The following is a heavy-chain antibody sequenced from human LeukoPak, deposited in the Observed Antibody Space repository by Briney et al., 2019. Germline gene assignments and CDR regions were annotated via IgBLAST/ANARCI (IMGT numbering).Heavy chain of an antibody. CDR1: GGSISSSGYY. J-gene: IGHJ3*02. CDR2: IYYSGST. CDR3: ARAKLGDDAFDI. Sequence: SETLSLTCAVSGGSISSSGYYWGWIRQPPGKGLEWIGYIYYSGSTYYNPSLKSRVTISVDTSKIQFSLKLSSVTAADTAVYYCARAKLGDDAFDIWGQGTMVTVSS. D-gene: IGHD7-27*01. V-gene: IGHV4-30-4*08.